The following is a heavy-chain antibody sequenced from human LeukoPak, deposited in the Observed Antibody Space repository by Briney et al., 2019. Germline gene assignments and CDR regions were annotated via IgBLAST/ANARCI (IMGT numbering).Heavy chain of an antibody. CDR1: GFSLSTSGVG. D-gene: IGHD2-2*01. CDR3: AHSRSSSREDIVVVPAAIRDNWFDP. V-gene: IGHV2-5*01. J-gene: IGHJ5*02. CDR2: IYWNDDK. Sequence: SAPTLVKPTQTLTLTCTFSGFSLSTSGVGVGWIRQPPGKALEWLALIYWNDDKRYSPSLKSRLTITKDTSKNQVVLTMTNMDPVDTATYYCAHSRSSSREDIVVVPAAIRDNWFDPWGQGTLVTVSS.